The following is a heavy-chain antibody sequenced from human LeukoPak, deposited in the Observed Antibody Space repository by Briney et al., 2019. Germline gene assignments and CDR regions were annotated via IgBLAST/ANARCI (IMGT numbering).Heavy chain of an antibody. Sequence: PSETLSLTCTVSGDSISSGDYYWSWIRQPPGKGLEWIGFIYYSGSTYYNPSLKSRVTISVDTSKNQFSLKLSSVTAADTAVYYRAREPLYPMVDYWGQGTLVTVSS. V-gene: IGHV4-30-4*08. CDR1: GDSISSGDYY. CDR2: IYYSGST. J-gene: IGHJ4*02. CDR3: AREPLYPMVDY. D-gene: IGHD3-3*01.